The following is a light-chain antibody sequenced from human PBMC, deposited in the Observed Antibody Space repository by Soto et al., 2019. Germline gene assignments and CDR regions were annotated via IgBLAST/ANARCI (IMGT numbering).Light chain of an antibody. Sequence: QSVLTQPPSASGSPGQSVTISCTGTSSDVGAYNYVSWYQQLPGKAPKLIIYEVSKRPSGVPDRFSGSKSGNTASLTVSGLQAEDEADYYCTSNASTSRFFYVFGTGTKVPVL. CDR2: EVS. J-gene: IGLJ1*01. V-gene: IGLV2-8*01. CDR1: SSDVGAYNY. CDR3: TSNASTSRFFYV.